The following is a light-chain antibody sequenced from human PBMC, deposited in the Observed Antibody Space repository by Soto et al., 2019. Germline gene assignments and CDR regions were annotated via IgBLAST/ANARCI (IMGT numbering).Light chain of an antibody. Sequence: EIVLTHSPVTLSLSPGERATLSCRASQSISSYLAWYQQKPGQAPRLLIYDASNRATGIPARFSGSGSGTDFTLTISSLEPEDFAVYYCQQHINWPLTFGGGTKVDIK. CDR3: QQHINWPLT. V-gene: IGKV3-11*01. CDR2: DAS. CDR1: QSISSY. J-gene: IGKJ4*01.